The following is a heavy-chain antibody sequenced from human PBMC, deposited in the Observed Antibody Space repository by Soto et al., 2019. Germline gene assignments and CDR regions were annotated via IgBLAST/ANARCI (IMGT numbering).Heavy chain of an antibody. D-gene: IGHD2-2*02. CDR3: ARVLLHPIYYYYYYGMDV. Sequence: QVQLVQSGAEVKKPGSSVKVSCKASGGTFSSYAISWVRQAPGQGLEWMGGIIPIFGTANYAQKFQGRVTITADESTSTAYMELSSLRSEDTAVYYCARVLLHPIYYYYYYGMDVWGQGTTVTVSS. CDR2: IIPIFGTA. CDR1: GGTFSSYA. J-gene: IGHJ6*02. V-gene: IGHV1-69*01.